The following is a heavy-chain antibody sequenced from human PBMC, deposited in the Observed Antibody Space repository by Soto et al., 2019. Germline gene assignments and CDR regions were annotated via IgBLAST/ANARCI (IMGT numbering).Heavy chain of an antibody. V-gene: IGHV1-2*04. CDR2: INPNSGGT. Sequence: ASVKVSCKASGYTFTVYYMHWVRQAPGQGLEWMGWINPNSGGTNYAQKFQGWVTMTRDTSISTAYMELSRLRSDDTAVYYCARDCGYGDYYFDYWGQGTLVTVSS. CDR3: ARDCGYGDYYFDY. D-gene: IGHD4-17*01. J-gene: IGHJ4*02. CDR1: GYTFTVYY.